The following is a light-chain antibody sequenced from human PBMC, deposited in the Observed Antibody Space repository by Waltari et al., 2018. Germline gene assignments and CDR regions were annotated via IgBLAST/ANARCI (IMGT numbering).Light chain of an antibody. CDR3: QSYDARRRGT. V-gene: IGLV6-57*02. J-gene: IGLJ2*01. CDR1: GGSIASNF. CDR2: DDD. Sequence: NFMLTQPHSVSEFPGKTVTISCTGSGGSIASNFVHWYQQRPGSAPTILIYDDDQRPSGVPDRFSGSIDSSSNSASLTISALQSEDEAHYYCQSYDARRRGTFGGGTKLTVL.